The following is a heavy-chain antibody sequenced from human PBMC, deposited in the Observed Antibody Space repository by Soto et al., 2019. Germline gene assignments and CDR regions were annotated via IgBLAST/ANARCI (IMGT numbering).Heavy chain of an antibody. CDR2: ISYDGGHK. CDR3: ARSHLYGDYVVD. J-gene: IGHJ4*02. CDR1: GFTFSNYG. V-gene: IGHV3-30*03. Sequence: PGGSLRLSCAASGFTFSNYGMHWVRQAPGKGLEWMAVISYDGGHKYYADSVKGRFTISRDNSKNTLYLQMNSLRSEDTAVYYFARSHLYGDYVVDWGQGTLVNVSS. D-gene: IGHD4-17*01.